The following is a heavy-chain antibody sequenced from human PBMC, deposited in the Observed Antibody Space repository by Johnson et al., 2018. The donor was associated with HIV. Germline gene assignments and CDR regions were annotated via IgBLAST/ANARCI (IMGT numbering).Heavy chain of an antibody. J-gene: IGHJ3*02. Sequence: VQLVESGGGVVQPGRSLRLSCVASGFTFSNYGMHWVRQAPGKGLEWVSAISGSGGSTYYADSVKGRFTISRDNAKNSLYLQMNSLRVEDTAVYYCARVLGDYAYHIWGQGTLVTVSS. CDR2: ISGSGGST. D-gene: IGHD4-17*01. V-gene: IGHV3-21*01. CDR1: GFTFSNYG. CDR3: ARVLGDYAYHI.